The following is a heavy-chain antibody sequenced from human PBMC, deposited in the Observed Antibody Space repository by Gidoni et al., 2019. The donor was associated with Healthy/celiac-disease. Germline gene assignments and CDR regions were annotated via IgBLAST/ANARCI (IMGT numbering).Heavy chain of an antibody. CDR3: ARSSLSYYDSSGYSNFDY. D-gene: IGHD3-22*01. V-gene: IGHV4-59*08. J-gene: IGHJ4*02. CDR2: IYYSGST. Sequence: QVQLQESGPGLVKPSETLSLTWIRQPPGKGLEWIGYIYYSGSTNYNPSLKSRVTISVDTSKNQFSLKLSSVTAADTAVYYCARSSLSYYDSSGYSNFDYWGQGTLVTVSS.